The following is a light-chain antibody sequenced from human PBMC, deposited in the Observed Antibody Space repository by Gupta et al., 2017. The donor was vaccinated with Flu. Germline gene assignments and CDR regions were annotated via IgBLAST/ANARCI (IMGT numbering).Light chain of an antibody. CDR2: DAS. CDR1: QNVYSY. J-gene: IGKJ1*01. Sequence: DIEMTQTPSSLSASVGDRVTITCRASQNVYSYLNWYQQNPGKAPKLLIYDASSLHSGVPSRFSGSGSGTDFTLTSSRLQPEDFANYYWQQSYTTRTFGQGTTVEVK. V-gene: IGKV1-39*01. CDR3: QQSYTTRT.